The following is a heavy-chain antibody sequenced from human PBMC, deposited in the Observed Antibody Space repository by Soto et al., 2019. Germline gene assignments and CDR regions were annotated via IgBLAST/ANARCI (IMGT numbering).Heavy chain of an antibody. CDR1: GYSFTSYW. D-gene: IGHD2-15*01. Sequence: GESLKISCKGSGYSFTSYWISWVRQMPGKGLEWMGRIDPSDSYTNYSPSFQGHVTISADKSISTAYLQWSSLKASDTAMYYCARQKQYCSGGSCYSQRDYYYYGMDVWGQGTTVTVSS. CDR3: ARQKQYCSGGSCYSQRDYYYYGMDV. V-gene: IGHV5-10-1*01. J-gene: IGHJ6*02. CDR2: IDPSDSYT.